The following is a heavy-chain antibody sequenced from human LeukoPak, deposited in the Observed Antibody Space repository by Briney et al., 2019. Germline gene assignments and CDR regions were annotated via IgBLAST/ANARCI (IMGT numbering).Heavy chain of an antibody. J-gene: IGHJ4*02. V-gene: IGHV3-11*01. CDR2: ISSSGSTI. D-gene: IGHD3-22*01. CDR1: GFTFSDYY. CDR3: ARDHAPRYYYDSSGYLAF. Sequence: PGGSLRLSCTASGFTFSDYYMSWIRQAPGKGLGWVSYISSSGSTIYYADSVKGRFTISRDNAKNSLYLQTNSLRAEDTAVYYCARDHAPRYYYDSSGYLAFWGQGTLVTVSS.